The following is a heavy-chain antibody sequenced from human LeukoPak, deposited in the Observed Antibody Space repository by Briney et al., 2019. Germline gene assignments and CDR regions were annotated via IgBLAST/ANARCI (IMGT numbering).Heavy chain of an antibody. D-gene: IGHD3-10*01. CDR3: ARDLEAYYYGSGSYFAY. CDR1: GGTFSSYA. Sequence: APVKVSCKASGGTFSSYAISWVRQAPGQGLEWMGGIIPIFGTANYAQKFQGRVTITADESTSTAYMELSSLRSEDTAVYYCARDLEAYYYGSGSYFAYWGQGTLVTVSS. CDR2: IIPIFGTA. J-gene: IGHJ4*02. V-gene: IGHV1-69*13.